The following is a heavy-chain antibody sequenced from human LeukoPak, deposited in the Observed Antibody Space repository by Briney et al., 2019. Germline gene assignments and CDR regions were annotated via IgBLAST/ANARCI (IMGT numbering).Heavy chain of an antibody. D-gene: IGHD4-17*01. Sequence: GGSLRLSCAASGFTFSSSAMSWVRQAPGKGLEWVSSISSSSSYIYYADSVKGRFTISRDNAKNSLYLQMNSLRAEDTAVYYCARAVKLHPVDYWGQGTLVTVSS. CDR3: ARAVKLHPVDY. J-gene: IGHJ4*02. CDR1: GFTFSSSA. V-gene: IGHV3-21*01. CDR2: ISSSSSYI.